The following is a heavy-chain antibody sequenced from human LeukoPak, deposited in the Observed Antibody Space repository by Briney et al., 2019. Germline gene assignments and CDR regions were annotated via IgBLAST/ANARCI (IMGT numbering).Heavy chain of an antibody. CDR1: GGSISSGSYY. J-gene: IGHJ3*02. CDR2: IYTSGST. Sequence: PSETLSLTCTVSGGSISSGSYYWSWIRQPAGKGLEWIGRIYTSGSTNYNPSLKSRVTISVDTSKNQFSLKLSSVTAADTAVYYCARDRAIFGVVIKLFPFDIWGQGTIVTVSS. D-gene: IGHD3-3*01. CDR3: ARDRAIFGVVIKLFPFDI. V-gene: IGHV4-61*02.